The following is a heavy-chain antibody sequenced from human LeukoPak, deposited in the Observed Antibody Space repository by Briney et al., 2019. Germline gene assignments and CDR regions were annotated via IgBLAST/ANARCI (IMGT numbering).Heavy chain of an antibody. CDR2: IRGSGGST. V-gene: IGHV3-23*01. CDR3: AKDLAVADTTVFDY. Sequence: PGGSLRLSCAASGFTFSSYAMSWVRQAPGKGLEWVSAIRGSGGSTYYADSVKGRFTISRDNSKNTLYLQMNSLRAEDTAVFYCAKDLAVADTTVFDYWGQGTLVTVSS. D-gene: IGHD6-19*01. J-gene: IGHJ4*02. CDR1: GFTFSSYA.